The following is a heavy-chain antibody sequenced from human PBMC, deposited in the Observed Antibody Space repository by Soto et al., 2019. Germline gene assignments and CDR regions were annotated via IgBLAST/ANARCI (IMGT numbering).Heavy chain of an antibody. CDR1: GFTVSSNY. CDR2: IYTGGST. J-gene: IGHJ4*02. CDR3: ATLTYYYGSGRRY. D-gene: IGHD3-10*01. Sequence: ESGGGLVHPGGSLRLSCAASGFTVSSNYMSWVRQAPGKGLEWVSVIYTGGSTYYADSVKGRFTISRDNSKNTLYLQMNSLRAEDTAVYYCATLTYYYGSGRRYWGQGTLVTVSS. V-gene: IGHV3-66*01.